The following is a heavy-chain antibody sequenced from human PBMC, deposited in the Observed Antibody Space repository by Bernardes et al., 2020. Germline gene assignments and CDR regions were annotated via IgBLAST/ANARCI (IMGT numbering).Heavy chain of an antibody. Sequence: GGSLRLSCAASGLTFSNAWMSWVRLAPGKGLEWVGRIKSKPDGETTDYAAPVKGRFTISRDDSKNTLFLQMNSLKTEDTAVYYCTTKTYYGFWSGYNLVDYWGQGTLVTVSS. CDR2: IKSKPDGETT. CDR1: GLTFSNAW. V-gene: IGHV3-15*01. D-gene: IGHD3-3*01. J-gene: IGHJ4*02. CDR3: TTKTYYGFWSGYNLVDY.